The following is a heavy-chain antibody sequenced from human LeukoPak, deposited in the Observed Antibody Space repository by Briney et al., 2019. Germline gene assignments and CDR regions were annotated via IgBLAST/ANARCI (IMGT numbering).Heavy chain of an antibody. V-gene: IGHV1-2*02. CDR2: INPNSGGT. CDR3: AGQLPYYYDSSGYPAVFDY. CDR1: GYTFTGYY. J-gene: IGHJ4*02. D-gene: IGHD3-22*01. Sequence: GASVKVSCKASGYTFTGYYMHWVRQAPGQGLEWMGWINPNSGGTNYAQKFQGRVTMTRDTSISTAYMELSRLRSDDTAAYYCAGQLPYYYDSSGYPAVFDYWGQGTLVTVSS.